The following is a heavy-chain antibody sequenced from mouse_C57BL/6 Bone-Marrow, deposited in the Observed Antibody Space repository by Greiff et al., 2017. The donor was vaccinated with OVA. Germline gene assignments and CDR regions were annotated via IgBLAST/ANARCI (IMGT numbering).Heavy chain of an antibody. Sequence: VQLQQPGAELVKPGASVKMSCKASGYTFTSYWITWVKQRPGQGLEWIGDIYPGSGSTNYNEKFKSKATLTVDTSSSTAYMQLCSLTSEDSAVYYCAREEGNYDYAMDYWGQGTSVTVSS. D-gene: IGHD2-1*01. CDR3: AREEGNYDYAMDY. V-gene: IGHV1-55*01. J-gene: IGHJ4*01. CDR1: GYTFTSYW. CDR2: IYPGSGST.